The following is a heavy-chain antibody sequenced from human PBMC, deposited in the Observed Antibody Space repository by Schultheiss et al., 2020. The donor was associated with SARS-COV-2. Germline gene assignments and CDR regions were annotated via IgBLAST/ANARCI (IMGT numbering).Heavy chain of an antibody. CDR1: RGSISSYY. V-gene: IGHV4-59*01. D-gene: IGHD5-12*01. J-gene: IGHJ6*03. CDR2: IFYRGST. CDR3: ARGDKVATIFHYYYYMDV. Sequence: SETLSLTCYVPRGSISSYYWSWIRQPPGKGLEWIGYIFYRGSTNFNPSLKRRATISVDTSKNQFSLKLTSVTAADTAVYYCARGDKVATIFHYYYYMDVWGKGTTVTVSS.